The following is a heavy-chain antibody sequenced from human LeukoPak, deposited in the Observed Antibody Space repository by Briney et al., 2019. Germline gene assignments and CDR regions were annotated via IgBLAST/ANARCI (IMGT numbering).Heavy chain of an antibody. J-gene: IGHJ6*03. CDR3: ARGRYMDV. V-gene: IGHV1-8*01. CDR2: MNPKSGDT. CDR1: GYTFINYE. Sequence: ASVKVSCKASGYTFINYEINWVRQATGQGLEWMAWMNPKSGDTGYERKFQGRVTITRNSSINTVYMDLSSLKSEDTAVYYCARGRYMDVWGKGTTVTVSS.